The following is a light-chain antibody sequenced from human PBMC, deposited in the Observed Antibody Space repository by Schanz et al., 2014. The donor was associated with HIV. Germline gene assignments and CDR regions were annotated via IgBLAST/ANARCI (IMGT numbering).Light chain of an antibody. CDR3: QQFGT. CDR1: QSITTY. CDR2: AAS. Sequence: DVQMTQSPSSLSASVGDRVTITCRASQSITTYLNWYQQKPGKAPKLLIYAASNLQSGVPLRFNGSGSGTDFTLIISALQPEDFATYYCQQFGTFGQGTKLEIK. J-gene: IGKJ2*01. V-gene: IGKV1-39*01.